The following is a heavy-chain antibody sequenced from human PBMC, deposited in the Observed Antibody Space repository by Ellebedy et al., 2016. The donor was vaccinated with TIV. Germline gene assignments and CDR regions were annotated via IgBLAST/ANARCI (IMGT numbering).Heavy chain of an antibody. CDR2: IYYSGST. CDR3: ARSPIVGATPFDY. J-gene: IGHJ4*02. Sequence: MPGGSLRLSCTVSGGSISRYYWSWIRQPPGKGLEWIGYIYYSGSTNYNPSLKSRVTISVDTSKNQFSLKLSSVTAADTAVYYCARSPIVGATPFDYWGQGTLVTVSS. D-gene: IGHD1-26*01. V-gene: IGHV4-59*01. CDR1: GGSISRYY.